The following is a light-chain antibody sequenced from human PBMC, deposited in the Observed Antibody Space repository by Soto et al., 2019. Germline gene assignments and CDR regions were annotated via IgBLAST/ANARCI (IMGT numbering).Light chain of an antibody. CDR2: GAS. CDR3: QQYGSSPLIS. J-gene: IGKJ5*01. V-gene: IGKV3-20*01. CDR1: QSVGSY. Sequence: EIVLTQSPGTLSLSPGDRATLSCRASQSVGSYLTWYQQKPGQAPRLLIFGASKRATGIPDRFSGSGSGRDFTLTISGLEPEDFAVYYCQQYGSSPLISFGQGTRLEIK.